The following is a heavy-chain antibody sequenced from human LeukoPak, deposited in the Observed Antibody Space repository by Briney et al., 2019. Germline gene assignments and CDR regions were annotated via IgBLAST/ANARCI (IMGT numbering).Heavy chain of an antibody. Sequence: SETLSLTCSVSGASISSFYWSWIRQPAGKGLEWIGRIYTSGTTNYNPSLKSRVKMSTDTSKNQFSLKLSSVTAADTAVYYCARAILSGYPDSWGQGTLVIVFS. V-gene: IGHV4-4*07. J-gene: IGHJ4*02. CDR1: GASISSFY. CDR2: IYTSGTT. CDR3: ARAILSGYPDS. D-gene: IGHD3-3*01.